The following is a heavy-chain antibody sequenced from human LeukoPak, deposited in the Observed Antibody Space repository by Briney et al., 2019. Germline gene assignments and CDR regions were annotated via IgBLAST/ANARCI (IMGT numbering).Heavy chain of an antibody. J-gene: IGHJ4*02. D-gene: IGHD3-22*01. CDR1: GFTFSSYG. CDR3: ARETYDSSGCLDY. Sequence: GGSLRLSCAASGFTFSSYGMSWVRQAPGKGLEWVSSISTHSNYIYYVDSLKGRFTLSRDNAKNSLYLQMNSLRAEDTAIYYCARETYDSSGCLDYWGQGTLVTVSS. CDR2: ISTHSNYI. V-gene: IGHV3-21*01.